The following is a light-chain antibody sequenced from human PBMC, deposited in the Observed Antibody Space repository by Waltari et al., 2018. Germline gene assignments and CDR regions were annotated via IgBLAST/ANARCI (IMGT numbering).Light chain of an antibody. V-gene: IGKV1-5*03. Sequence: DIQMTQPPSTLSASVGDRVTITCRASQSVSNWLAWYQQKPGKAPNLLIYKASSLESGVPSRFSGSGSGTEFTLTISSLQPDDFATYYCQQYNDDPRTFGQGTEVEFK. CDR3: QQYNDDPRT. CDR2: KAS. J-gene: IGKJ1*01. CDR1: QSVSNW.